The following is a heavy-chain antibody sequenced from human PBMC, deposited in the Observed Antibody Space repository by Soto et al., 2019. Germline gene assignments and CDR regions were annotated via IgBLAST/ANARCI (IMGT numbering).Heavy chain of an antibody. Sequence: PGWSRKLSCAASGFTFSTYTLRWFRQAPGKGLEWVAVVPFDGSNKYYTDSLEGRFTISRDNSKNTLYLEMNSLRAEGTAVYYCARDNSTTAPFDYWGQGTLVTVSS. D-gene: IGHD4-17*01. CDR3: ARDNSTTAPFDY. CDR2: VPFDGSNK. V-gene: IGHV3-30-3*01. J-gene: IGHJ4*03. CDR1: GFTFSTYT.